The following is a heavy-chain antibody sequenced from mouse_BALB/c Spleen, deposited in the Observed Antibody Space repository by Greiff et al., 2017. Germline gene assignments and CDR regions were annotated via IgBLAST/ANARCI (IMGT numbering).Heavy chain of an antibody. D-gene: IGHD2-2*01. V-gene: IGHV2-6-7*01. Sequence: VQLVESGPGLVAPSQSLSITCTVSGFSLTGYGVNWVRQPPGKGLEWLGMIWGDGSTDYNSALKSRLSISKDNSKSQVFLKMNSLQTDDTARYYCARDPIYYGYPHWYFDVWGAGTTVTVSS. CDR3: ARDPIYYGYPHWYFDV. CDR1: GFSLTGYG. CDR2: IWGDGST. J-gene: IGHJ1*01.